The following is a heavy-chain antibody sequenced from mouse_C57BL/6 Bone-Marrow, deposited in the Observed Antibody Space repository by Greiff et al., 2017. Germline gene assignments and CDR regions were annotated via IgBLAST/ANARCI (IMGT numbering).Heavy chain of an antibody. V-gene: IGHV1-82*01. CDR1: GYAFSSSW. CDR3: ARARNPYAMDY. CDR2: LYPGDGDT. J-gene: IGHJ4*01. Sequence: QVQLQQSGPELVKPGASVKLSCKASGYAFSSSWMNWVKPRPGKGLEWIGRLYPGDGDTNYNGKFKGKATLPADKSSTTAYMQLSSLTSEDSAVYFCARARNPYAMDYWGQGTSVTVSS.